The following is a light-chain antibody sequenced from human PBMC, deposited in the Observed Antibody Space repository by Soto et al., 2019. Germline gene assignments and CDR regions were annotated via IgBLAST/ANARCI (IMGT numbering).Light chain of an antibody. CDR1: QDIRKY. J-gene: IGKJ2*01. V-gene: IGKV1-33*01. CDR3: QQYDHPQYT. CDR2: DAS. Sequence: DIQLTQSPSSLSATVGDRVTITCQASQDIRKYLNWYQQKPGKAPKLLIYDASNRETGVPSRFSGSGSGTDFSLSIDSLQPEDIATYYCQQYDHPQYTCGQGTTLEIK.